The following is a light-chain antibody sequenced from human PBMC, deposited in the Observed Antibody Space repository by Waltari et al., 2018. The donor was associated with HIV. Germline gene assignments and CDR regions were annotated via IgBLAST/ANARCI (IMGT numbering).Light chain of an antibody. Sequence: QSALAQPASVSGSPGQSITISCTGTSGDVGAYDLVSWYQQHPGKVPKLLIYDVSRRPSGVPIRFSGSKSGNAASLTISGLETEDEADYCCCSHDGSSAAIWVFGGGTKLTVL. CDR3: CSHDGSSAAIWV. CDR1: SGDVGAYDL. CDR2: DVS. V-gene: IGLV2-23*02. J-gene: IGLJ3*02.